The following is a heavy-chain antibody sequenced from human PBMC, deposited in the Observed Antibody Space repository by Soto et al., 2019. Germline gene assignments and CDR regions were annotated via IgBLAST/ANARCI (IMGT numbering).Heavy chain of an antibody. V-gene: IGHV3-23*01. CDR2: ISGSGGST. Sequence: EVQLLESGGGLVQPGGSLRLSCAASGFTFSSYAMSWVRQAPGKGLEWVSAISGSGGSTYYADSVKGRFTISRDNSKNTLYLQRNSLRAEDTAVYYCAKTRRHDLYYFDYWGQGTLVTVSS. J-gene: IGHJ4*02. CDR3: AKTRRHDLYYFDY. CDR1: GFTFSSYA.